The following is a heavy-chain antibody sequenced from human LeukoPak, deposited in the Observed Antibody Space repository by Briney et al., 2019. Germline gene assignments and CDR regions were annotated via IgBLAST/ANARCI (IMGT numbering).Heavy chain of an antibody. J-gene: IGHJ3*02. CDR2: ITGDGSST. D-gene: IGHD1-26*01. CDR1: GFSFSSYW. V-gene: IGHV3-74*01. Sequence: GGSLRLSCAASGFSFSSYWMHWVRQAPGKGLAWVSRITGDGSSTSYADSVNGRFTISRDNAKNTLYLQMNSLRAEDTAVYFCIVGATPGAFDIWGQGTMVTVFS. CDR3: IVGATPGAFDI.